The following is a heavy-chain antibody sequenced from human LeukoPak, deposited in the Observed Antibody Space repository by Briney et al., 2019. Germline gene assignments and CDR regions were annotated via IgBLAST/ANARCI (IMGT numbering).Heavy chain of an antibody. CDR2: FSGSGGST. D-gene: IGHD3-22*01. V-gene: IGHV3-23*01. CDR1: GFTFSSYA. J-gene: IGHJ5*02. CDR3: ARGITMIVVVNEGGFDP. Sequence: GGTLRLSCAASGFTFSSYAMSWVRQAPGKGLECISGFSGSGGSTYYADSVKGRFTISRDNAKNSLYLQMNSLRAEDTAVYYCARGITMIVVVNEGGFDPWGQGTLVTVSS.